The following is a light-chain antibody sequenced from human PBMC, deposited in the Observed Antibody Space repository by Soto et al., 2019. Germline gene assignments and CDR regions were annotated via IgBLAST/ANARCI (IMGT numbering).Light chain of an antibody. CDR2: SDN. Sequence: QSVLTQPPSASGTPGQRVTISCSGSSSYIGSNTVNWYQQLPGTTPKLLIYSDNQRPSGVPDRISGSKSGTSASLAISGLQAEDEADYYCAAWDDSLNGVVFGGGTKLTVL. V-gene: IGLV1-44*01. CDR3: AAWDDSLNGVV. CDR1: SSYIGSNT. J-gene: IGLJ2*01.